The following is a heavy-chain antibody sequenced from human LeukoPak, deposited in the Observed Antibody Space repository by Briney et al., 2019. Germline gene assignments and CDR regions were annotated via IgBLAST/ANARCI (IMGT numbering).Heavy chain of an antibody. CDR1: GFTFSTYA. CDR2: IGGSGTDT. V-gene: IGHV3-23*01. J-gene: IGHJ4*02. CDR3: AKDFRYDRDY. Sequence: GGSLRLSCAASGFTFSTYAMGWVRQAPGRGLEWVSGIGGSGTDTYYADSVKGRFTISRDNSKNTLYLQMNSLRAEDTAVYYCAKDFRYDRDYWGQGTLVTVSS. D-gene: IGHD3-16*01.